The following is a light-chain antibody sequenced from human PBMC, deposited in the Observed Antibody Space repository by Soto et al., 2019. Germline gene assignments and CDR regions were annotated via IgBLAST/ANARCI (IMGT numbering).Light chain of an antibody. V-gene: IGKV1-39*01. Sequence: DIQMTQSPSSLSASVGDRVTITCRASQSISSYVNWYQQKPGKAPKLLIYAASNLQSGVPSRFSGSESGTDFTLTISSLQPEDFVTYYCQQSDSTPLTFGGGTKVEIK. CDR2: AAS. CDR3: QQSDSTPLT. J-gene: IGKJ4*01. CDR1: QSISSY.